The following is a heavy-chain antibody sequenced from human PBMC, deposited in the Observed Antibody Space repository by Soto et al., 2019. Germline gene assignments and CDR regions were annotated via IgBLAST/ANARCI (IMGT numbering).Heavy chain of an antibody. Sequence: PGGSLRLSCAASGFTFSNDWINWVRQGPGKGLEWVSRIISDGSRVTYADSVKGRFTISRDNAKNTLYLQMHSLRAEDTAVYYCARERTSKGGMDVWGQGTTVTVSS. CDR3: ARERTSKGGMDV. V-gene: IGHV3-74*03. CDR1: GFTFSNDW. J-gene: IGHJ6*02. CDR2: IISDGSRV.